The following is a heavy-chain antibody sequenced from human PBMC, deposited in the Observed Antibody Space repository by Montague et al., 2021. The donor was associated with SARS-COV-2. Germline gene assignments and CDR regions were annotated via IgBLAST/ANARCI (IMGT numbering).Heavy chain of an antibody. Sequence: SETLSLTCTVSGDSISTSYWAWIRQPPGKGLEWIGYVYYSGRSSYNSSLKSRVTISVDTSKNQVSLYLRSVTAADTAVYFCVRAVRWDPDTPHLYYYEGMDLWGQGTTVTVSS. V-gene: IGHV4-59*01. CDR3: VRAVRWDPDTPHLYYYEGMDL. D-gene: IGHD1-26*01. CDR2: VYYSGRS. CDR1: GDSISTSY. J-gene: IGHJ6*02.